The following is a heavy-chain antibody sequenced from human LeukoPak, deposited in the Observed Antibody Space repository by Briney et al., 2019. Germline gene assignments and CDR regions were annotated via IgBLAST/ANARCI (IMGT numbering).Heavy chain of an antibody. J-gene: IGHJ4*02. D-gene: IGHD1-1*01. CDR1: GGSISNYY. V-gene: IGHV4-59*08. Sequence: SETLSLTCTVSGGSISNYYWSWIRQPPGKGLEWIGYIYYSGSTSYNPSLKSRVTISVDTSKNQFFLDLTSVTAADTAVYYCARSFTDNFFFENWGQGTLVTVSS. CDR2: IYYSGST. CDR3: ARSFTDNFFFEN.